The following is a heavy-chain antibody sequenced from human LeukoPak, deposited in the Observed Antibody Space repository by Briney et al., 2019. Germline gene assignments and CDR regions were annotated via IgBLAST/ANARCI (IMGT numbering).Heavy chain of an antibody. CDR2: IYYSGST. J-gene: IGHJ3*02. CDR1: GGSISSYY. Sequence: SGTLSLTCTVSGGSISSYYWSWIRQPPGKGLEWIGYIYYSGSTNYNPSLKSRVTISVDTSKNQFSLKLSSVTAADTAVHYCARRANSGFDAFDIWGQGTMVTVSS. V-gene: IGHV4-59*01. D-gene: IGHD3-22*01. CDR3: ARRANSGFDAFDI.